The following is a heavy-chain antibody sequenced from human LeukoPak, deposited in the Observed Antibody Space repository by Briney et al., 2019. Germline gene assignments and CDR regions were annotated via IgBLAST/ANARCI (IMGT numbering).Heavy chain of an antibody. J-gene: IGHJ4*02. Sequence: PGGSLRLSCAASGFTFSTYGMHWVRQAPGKGLEWVAVISKDGSKKYYGDSVKGRFTISRDNSKNTLDLQMNSLRPEDTAIYYCAKEERSGSYWYYFDYWGQGTLVTVSS. CDR1: GFTFSTYG. CDR2: ISKDGSKK. D-gene: IGHD1-26*01. V-gene: IGHV3-30*18. CDR3: AKEERSGSYWYYFDY.